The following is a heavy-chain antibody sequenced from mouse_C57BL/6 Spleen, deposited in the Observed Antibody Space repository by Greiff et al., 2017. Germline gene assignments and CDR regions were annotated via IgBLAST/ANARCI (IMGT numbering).Heavy chain of an antibody. V-gene: IGHV1-72*01. J-gene: IGHJ3*01. D-gene: IGHD2-5*01. CDR1: GYTFTSYW. CDR3: ARGDDSNYSGRCAY. Sequence: QVQLQQPGAELVKPGASVKLSCKASGYTFTSYWMHWVKQRPGRGLEWIGSIDPNSGGTKYNEKFKSKATLTVDKPSSTAYMQLSSLTSEDSAVYYCARGDDSNYSGRCAYWGQGTLVTVSA. CDR2: IDPNSGGT.